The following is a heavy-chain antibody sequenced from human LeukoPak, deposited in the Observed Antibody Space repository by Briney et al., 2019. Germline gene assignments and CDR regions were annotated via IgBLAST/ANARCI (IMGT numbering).Heavy chain of an antibody. CDR2: ISGDGGST. CDR1: GFTFDDYA. CDR3: AKDMAFDVMGFDY. Sequence: GGXLRLPCAASGFTFDDYAMHWVRQAPGKGVEWVSLISGDGGSTYYADSVKGRFTISRDNSKNSLYLQMNSLRTEDTALYYCAKDMAFDVMGFDYWGQGTLVTVSS. V-gene: IGHV3-43*02. D-gene: IGHD2-8*01. J-gene: IGHJ4*02.